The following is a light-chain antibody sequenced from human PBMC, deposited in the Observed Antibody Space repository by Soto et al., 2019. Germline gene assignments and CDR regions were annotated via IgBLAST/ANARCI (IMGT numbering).Light chain of an antibody. CDR2: KAS. V-gene: IGKV1-5*03. Sequence: DIQMTQSPSTLSGSVGDRVTITCRASQTISSWLAWYQQKPGKAPKLLIYKASTLKSGVPSRFSGSGSGTEFTLTISSLQPDDFATYYCQQANSFSSWTFGQGTKVDI. CDR3: QQANSFSSWT. CDR1: QTISSW. J-gene: IGKJ1*01.